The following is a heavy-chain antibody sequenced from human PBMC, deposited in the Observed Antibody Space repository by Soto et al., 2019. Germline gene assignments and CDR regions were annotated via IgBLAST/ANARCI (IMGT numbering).Heavy chain of an antibody. CDR2: ISAYNGNT. Sequence: ASVKVSCKASGYTFTSYGISWVRQAPGQGLEWMGWISAYNGNTNYAQKLQGRVTMTRDTSTSTVYMELSSLRSEDTAVYYCARDLGHIVVVTAIQGSSGYFDYWGQGTLVTVSS. V-gene: IGHV1-18*01. D-gene: IGHD2-21*02. CDR3: ARDLGHIVVVTAIQGSSGYFDY. J-gene: IGHJ4*02. CDR1: GYTFTSYG.